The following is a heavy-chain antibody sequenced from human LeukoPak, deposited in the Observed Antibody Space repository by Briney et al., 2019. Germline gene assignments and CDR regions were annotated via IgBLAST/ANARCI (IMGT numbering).Heavy chain of an antibody. CDR1: GFTFSSSW. CDR3: VKDRVWSYY. J-gene: IGHJ4*02. CDR2: IKQDGNEK. V-gene: IGHV3-7*03. Sequence: GGSLRLSCAASGFTFSSSWMTWVRQAPGKGLEWVANIKQDGNEKYYADSVKGRFTISRDNSKNSLYLQMNSLRAEDTAVYYCVKDRVWSYYWGQGTLVIVSS. D-gene: IGHD3-10*01.